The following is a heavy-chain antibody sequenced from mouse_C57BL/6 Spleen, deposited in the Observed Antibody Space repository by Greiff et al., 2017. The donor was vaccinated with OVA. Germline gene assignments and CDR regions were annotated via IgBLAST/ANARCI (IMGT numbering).Heavy chain of an antibody. CDR3: ARSEDYHYFDY. Sequence: QVQLKQSGAELARPGASVKLSCKASGYTFTSYGISWVKQRTGQGLEWIGEIYPRSGNTYYNEKFKGKATLTADKSSSTAYMELRSLTSEDSAVYFCARSEDYHYFDYWGQGTTLTVSS. J-gene: IGHJ2*01. V-gene: IGHV1-81*01. D-gene: IGHD2-4*01. CDR1: GYTFTSYG. CDR2: IYPRSGNT.